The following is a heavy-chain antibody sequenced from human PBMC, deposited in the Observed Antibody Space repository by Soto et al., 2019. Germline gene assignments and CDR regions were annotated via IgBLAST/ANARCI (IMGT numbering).Heavy chain of an antibody. CDR1: GYTLTELS. CDR3: ATDLGPRLVTAYDY. Sequence: ASVKVSCKVSGYTLTELSMHWVXXXPGKGLEWMGGFDPEDGETIYAQKFQGRVTMTKDTSTDTAYMELSSLRSEDTAVYHCATDLGPRLVTAYDYWGQGTLVTVSS. D-gene: IGHD2-21*02. V-gene: IGHV1-24*01. CDR2: FDPEDGET. J-gene: IGHJ4*02.